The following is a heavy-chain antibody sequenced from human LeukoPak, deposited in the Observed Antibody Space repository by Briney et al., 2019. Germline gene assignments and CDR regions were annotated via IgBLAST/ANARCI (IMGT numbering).Heavy chain of an antibody. V-gene: IGHV1-69*04. D-gene: IGHD3-3*02. CDR1: GYTFTSYG. J-gene: IGHJ3*02. Sequence: GASVKVSCKASGYTFTSYGISWVRQAPGQGFEWMGRIIPILGIANYAQKFQGRVTITADKSTSTAYMELSSLRSEDTAVYYCSDFGSINDAFDIWGQGTMVTVSS. CDR2: IIPILGIA. CDR3: SDFGSINDAFDI.